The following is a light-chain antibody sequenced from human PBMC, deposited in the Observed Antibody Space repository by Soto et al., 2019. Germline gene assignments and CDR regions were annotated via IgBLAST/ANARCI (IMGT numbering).Light chain of an antibody. Sequence: DIAMTQSPDSLAVSLGERATIHCKSSHSVLHSPFNRNYLAWYQQKAGQPPKLLFYWASTGGSGVHDRFSASGSGKDFTHTINTLQAEDVAVYHCQQYYRIPPTFGQGTKVEIK. CDR1: HSVLHSPFNRNY. CDR3: QQYYRIPPT. J-gene: IGKJ1*01. V-gene: IGKV4-1*01. CDR2: WAS.